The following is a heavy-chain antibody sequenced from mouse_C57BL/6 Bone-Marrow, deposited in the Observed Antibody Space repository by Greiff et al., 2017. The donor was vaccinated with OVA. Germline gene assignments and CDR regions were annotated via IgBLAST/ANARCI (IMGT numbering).Heavy chain of an antibody. Sequence: EVKLMESGGDLVKPGGSLKLSCAASGFTFSSYGMSWVRQTPDKRLEWVATISSGGSYTYYPDSVKGRFTISRDNAKNTLYLQMSSLKSEDTAMYYCARRLIGVDSYLNWYFDVWGTGTTVTVSS. CDR3: ARRLIGVDSYLNWYFDV. CDR2: ISSGGSYT. J-gene: IGHJ1*03. CDR1: GFTFSSYG. V-gene: IGHV5-6*02. D-gene: IGHD2-12*01.